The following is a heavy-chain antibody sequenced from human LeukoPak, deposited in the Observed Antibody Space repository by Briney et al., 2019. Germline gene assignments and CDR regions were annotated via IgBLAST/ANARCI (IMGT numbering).Heavy chain of an antibody. CDR1: GGSLSPYY. Sequence: SETLSLTCSVSGGSLSPYYWSWIRQPPGGGLEWVGEINQSGSTNYNPSLKSRVTISVEKFKNQFSLEVTSVTAADTAIYYCATLGGLYYESHGYPDFDHWGQGTLVTVSS. CDR2: INQSGST. CDR3: ATLGGLYYESHGYPDFDH. V-gene: IGHV4-34*01. D-gene: IGHD3-22*01. J-gene: IGHJ4*02.